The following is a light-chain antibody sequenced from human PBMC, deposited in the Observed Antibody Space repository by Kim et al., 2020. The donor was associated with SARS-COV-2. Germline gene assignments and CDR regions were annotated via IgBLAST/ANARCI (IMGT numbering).Light chain of an antibody. CDR3: QQRSNWPPYS. CDR1: QSVSSY. Sequence: SPGERATLACRASQSVSSYLAWYQQKPGQAPRLLIYDASNRATGIPARFSCSGSGTDFTLTISSLEPEDFAVYYCQQRSNWPPYSFGQGTKLEIK. V-gene: IGKV3-11*01. CDR2: DAS. J-gene: IGKJ2*03.